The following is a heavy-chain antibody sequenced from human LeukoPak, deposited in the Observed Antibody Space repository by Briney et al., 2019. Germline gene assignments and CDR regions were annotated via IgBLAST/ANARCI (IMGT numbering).Heavy chain of an antibody. D-gene: IGHD1-26*01. Sequence: GGSLRLSCAASGFTFSSYAMSWVRQAPGKGLEWVSAISGSGGSTYYADSVKGRFTISRDNSKNTLYLQLNGLRAEDTAVYYCTRDPIMGVPDYFDYWGQGTLVAVSS. J-gene: IGHJ4*02. CDR3: TRDPIMGVPDYFDY. CDR1: GFTFSSYA. V-gene: IGHV3-23*01. CDR2: ISGSGGST.